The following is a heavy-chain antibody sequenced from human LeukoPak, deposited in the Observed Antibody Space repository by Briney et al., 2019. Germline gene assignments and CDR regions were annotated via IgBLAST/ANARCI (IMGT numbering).Heavy chain of an antibody. CDR2: VSGSGSST. Sequence: GGSLRLSCAASGFTFSNYAMTWVRRAPGKGLEWVSTVSGSGSSTYYADSVKGRFTISRDNSKNTLYLQMNSLRAEDTAVFYCAKGMKSIDFWGQGTLVTVSS. J-gene: IGHJ4*02. CDR1: GFTFSNYA. D-gene: IGHD6-6*01. V-gene: IGHV3-23*01. CDR3: AKGMKSIDF.